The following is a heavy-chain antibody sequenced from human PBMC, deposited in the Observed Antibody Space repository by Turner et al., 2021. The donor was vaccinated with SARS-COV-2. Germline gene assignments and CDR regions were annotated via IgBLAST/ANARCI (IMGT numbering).Heavy chain of an antibody. J-gene: IGHJ6*02. Sequence: VHLMACGGGSIQPGGSLVLSCAACGITVSSKYMSWFRQATGKGLEWGSDIYSGGSTYYADSVKGRFTIARDKSKYTLYLKTDSLTAADTAVYYCARDGGWNPEGLDVWGQGTTVTVSS. CDR3: ARDGGWNPEGLDV. V-gene: IGHV3-53*01. CDR1: GITVSSKY. D-gene: IGHD3-16*01. CDR2: IYSGGST.